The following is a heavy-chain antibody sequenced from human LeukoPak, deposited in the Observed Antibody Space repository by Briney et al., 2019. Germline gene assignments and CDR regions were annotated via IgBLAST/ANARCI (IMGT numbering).Heavy chain of an antibody. Sequence: SETLSLTCTVSGGSISSYYWSWIRQPPGKGLEWIGYIYYSGSTNYNPSLKSRVTISVDTSKNQFSLKLSSVAAADTAVYYCARGGVYCSSTSCSFPDYWGQGTLVTVS. CDR1: GGSISSYY. CDR2: IYYSGST. CDR3: ARGGVYCSSTSCSFPDY. D-gene: IGHD2-2*01. V-gene: IGHV4-59*01. J-gene: IGHJ4*02.